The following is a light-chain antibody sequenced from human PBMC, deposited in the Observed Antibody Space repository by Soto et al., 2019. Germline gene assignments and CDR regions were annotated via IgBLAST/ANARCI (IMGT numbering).Light chain of an antibody. Sequence: DIQMTQSPSSLSASVGDRVTITCRASQSISSYLNWYQQKPGKAPKLLIYAASSLQSGVPSRFSGSGSGTDFTLTISSLQPEDFATYYGQPSYSTPWTFGQGTKVDIK. CDR3: QPSYSTPWT. V-gene: IGKV1-39*01. J-gene: IGKJ1*01. CDR1: QSISSY. CDR2: AAS.